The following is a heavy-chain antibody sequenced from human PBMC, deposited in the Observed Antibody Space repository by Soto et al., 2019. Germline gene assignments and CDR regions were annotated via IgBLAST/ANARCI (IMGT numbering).Heavy chain of an antibody. J-gene: IGHJ4*02. Sequence: ASVKVSCKASGYTFTGYYMHWVRQAPGQGLEWMGWNNPNSGGTNYAQKFQGRVTMTRDTSISTAYLQWTSLQASDTAMYYCARLRDSWGEPHYFDSWGQGTMVTVSS. CDR1: GYTFTGYY. V-gene: IGHV1-2*02. D-gene: IGHD3-16*01. CDR3: ARLRDSWGEPHYFDS. CDR2: NNPNSGGT.